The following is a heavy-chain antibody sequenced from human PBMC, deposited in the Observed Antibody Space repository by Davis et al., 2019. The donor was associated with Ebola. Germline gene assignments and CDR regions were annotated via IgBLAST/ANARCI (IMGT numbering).Heavy chain of an antibody. V-gene: IGHV3-73*01. Sequence: GGSLRLSCAASGFTFSASAMHWVRQASGKGLEWVGRIRSKANSYATAYAASVKGRFTISRDDSKNTAYLQMNSLKTEDTTVYYCNMDYGADGMDVWGQGTTVTVSS. J-gene: IGHJ6*02. D-gene: IGHD4-17*01. CDR3: NMDYGADGMDV. CDR2: IRSKANSYAT. CDR1: GFTFSASA.